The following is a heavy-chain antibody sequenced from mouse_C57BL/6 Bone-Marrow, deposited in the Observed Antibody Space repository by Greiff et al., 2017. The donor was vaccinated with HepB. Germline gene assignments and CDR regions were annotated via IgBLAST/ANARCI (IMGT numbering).Heavy chain of an antibody. Sequence: QVQLKESGPELVKPGASVKISCKASGYAFSSSWMNWVKQRPGKGLEWIGRIYPGDGDTNYNGKFKGKATLTADKSSSTAYMQLSSLTSEDSAVYFCSRCLYYGNYVGNFDYWGQGTTLTVSS. D-gene: IGHD2-1*01. V-gene: IGHV1-82*01. CDR2: IYPGDGDT. CDR1: GYAFSSSW. CDR3: SRCLYYGNYVGNFDY. J-gene: IGHJ2*01.